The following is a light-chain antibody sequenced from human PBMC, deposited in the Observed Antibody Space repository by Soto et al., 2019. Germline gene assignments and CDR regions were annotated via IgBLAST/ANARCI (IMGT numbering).Light chain of an antibody. CDR3: QQYYSPPLT. V-gene: IGKV4-1*01. Sequence: DIVMTQSPDSLAVSLGERATINCRSSQSVLYSSNNKNYLAWYQPKPGQPPKLLIYWASTRQSGVPDRFSGSGSGTDFTLTIISLQAEDVAVYYCQQYYSPPLTVGGGTKVEVK. CDR1: QSVLYSSNNKNY. CDR2: WAS. J-gene: IGKJ4*01.